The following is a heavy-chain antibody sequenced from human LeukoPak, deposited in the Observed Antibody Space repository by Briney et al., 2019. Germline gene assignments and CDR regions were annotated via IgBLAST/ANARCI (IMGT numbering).Heavy chain of an antibody. CDR2: IRQSGGT. D-gene: IGHD6-19*01. V-gene: IGHV4-34*01. J-gene: IGHJ5*02. CDR1: GGSFSTYF. CDR3: ARDYGEWLVPSS. Sequence: KSSETLSLTCAVCGGSFSTYFWSWIRQAPGKGLEWIGEIRQSGGTNYNPSLKSRLTISVDTSKNQFSLKLNSVTAADTAVYYCARDYGEWLVPSSWGQGTVVTVSS.